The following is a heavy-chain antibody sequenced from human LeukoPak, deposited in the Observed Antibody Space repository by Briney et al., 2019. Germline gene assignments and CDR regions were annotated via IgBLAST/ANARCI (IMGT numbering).Heavy chain of an antibody. CDR2: IWYDGSNK. D-gene: IGHD1-7*01. CDR1: GFTFSSYG. CDR3: ARDGDITGTTFYYYYGMDV. Sequence: PGRSLRLSCAASGFTFSSYGMHWVRQAPGEGLEWVAVIWYDGSNKYYADSVKGRFTISRDNSKNTLYLQMNNLRAEDTAVYYCARDGDITGTTFYYYYGMDVWGQGTTVTVSS. J-gene: IGHJ6*02. V-gene: IGHV3-33*01.